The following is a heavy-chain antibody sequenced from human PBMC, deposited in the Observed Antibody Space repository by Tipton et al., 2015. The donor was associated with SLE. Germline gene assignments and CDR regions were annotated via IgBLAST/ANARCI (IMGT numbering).Heavy chain of an antibody. CDR1: GFTFGDYI. Sequence: SLRLSCTASGFTFGDYIMSWVRQAPGKGLEWVGFIRTKAYGGTTEYAASVKGRFTISRDDSKSIAYLQMNSLKTEDTAVYYCTRGKWELLPGDYLGQGTLVTVSS. D-gene: IGHD1-26*01. CDR2: IRTKAYGGTT. J-gene: IGHJ4*02. CDR3: TRGKWELLPGDY. V-gene: IGHV3-49*04.